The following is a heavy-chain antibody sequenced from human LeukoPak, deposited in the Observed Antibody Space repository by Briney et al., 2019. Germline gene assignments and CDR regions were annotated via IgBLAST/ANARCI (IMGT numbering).Heavy chain of an antibody. Sequence: ASVKVSCKASGYTFTGYYMHWVRQAPGQGLEWMGWINPNSGGTNYAQKFQGRVTMTRDTSISTAYMELSRLRSDDTAVYYCARASSGIAVAGPKFVYWGQGTLVTVSS. J-gene: IGHJ4*02. V-gene: IGHV1-2*02. CDR1: GYTFTGYY. CDR3: ARASSGIAVAGPKFVY. D-gene: IGHD6-19*01. CDR2: INPNSGGT.